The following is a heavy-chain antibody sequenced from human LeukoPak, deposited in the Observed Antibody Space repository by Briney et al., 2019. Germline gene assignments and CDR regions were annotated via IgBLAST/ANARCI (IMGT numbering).Heavy chain of an antibody. Sequence: GGSLRLSCAASGFTFSDYYMSWIRQAPGKGLEWVSYISSSGSTIYYADSVKGRFTISRDNAKNSLYLQMNSLRAEDTAVYYCAREATYYDFWSGTNWGRGTLVTVSS. CDR2: ISSSGSTI. V-gene: IGHV3-11*01. J-gene: IGHJ4*02. CDR3: AREATYYDFWSGTN. D-gene: IGHD3-3*01. CDR1: GFTFSDYY.